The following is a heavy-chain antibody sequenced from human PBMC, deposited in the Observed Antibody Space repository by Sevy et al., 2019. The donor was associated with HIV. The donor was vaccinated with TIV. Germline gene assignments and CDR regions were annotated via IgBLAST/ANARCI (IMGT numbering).Heavy chain of an antibody. J-gene: IGHJ4*02. Sequence: GGSLRLSCAASGFTFNIYSMSWVRQTPGKGLEWVATLAFGCRKINHADSVKGRFTMSRDDSKNAVYLQMNNLRVEDTAIYYCAREGCTKPHDYWGQGTLVTVSS. CDR3: AREGCTKPHDY. V-gene: IGHV3-23*01. CDR2: LAFGCRKI. CDR1: GFTFNIYS. D-gene: IGHD2-8*01.